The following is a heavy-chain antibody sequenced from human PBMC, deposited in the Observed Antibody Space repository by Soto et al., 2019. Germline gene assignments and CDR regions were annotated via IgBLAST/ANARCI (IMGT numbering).Heavy chain of an antibody. CDR2: IIPILGIA. V-gene: IGHV1-69*02. Sequence: SVKVSWKASGGTFSSYTISWVRQAPGQGLEWMGRIIPILGIANYAQKFQGRVTITADKSTSTAYMELSSLRSEDTAVYYCAGPGIAVDAFDIWGQGTMVTVSS. CDR1: GGTFSSYT. D-gene: IGHD6-19*01. J-gene: IGHJ3*02. CDR3: AGPGIAVDAFDI.